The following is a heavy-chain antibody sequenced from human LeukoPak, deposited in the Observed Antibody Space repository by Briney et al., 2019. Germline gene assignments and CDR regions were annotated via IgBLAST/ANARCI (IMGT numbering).Heavy chain of an antibody. CDR3: ARGGYCSGGSCYFFTSFDY. CDR1: GFTFSSYG. J-gene: IGHJ4*02. V-gene: IGHV3-33*08. D-gene: IGHD2-15*01. Sequence: GGSLRLSCAASGFTFSSYGMHWVRQAPGKGLEWVAVIWYDGSNKYYADSVKGRFTTSRDNSKNTLYLQMNSLRAEDTAVYYCARGGYCSGGSCYFFTSFDYWGQGTLVTVSS. CDR2: IWYDGSNK.